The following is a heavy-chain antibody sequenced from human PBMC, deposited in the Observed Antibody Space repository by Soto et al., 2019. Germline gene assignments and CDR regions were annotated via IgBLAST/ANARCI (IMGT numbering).Heavy chain of an antibody. CDR3: ARDKDRQQLGGNYYYGIDV. V-gene: IGHV1-69*12. J-gene: IGHJ6*02. D-gene: IGHD3-3*02. CDR2: IIPILPTP. CDR1: GGTFGNSS. Sequence: QVQLVQSGAEVKKPGPSVTVSCKASGGTFGNSSISWVRQAPGQGLEWMGGIIPILPTPDYAQKFQGRVTIAADESTSTACMGLTSLRSEDTAVYDCARDKDRQQLGGNYYYGIDVWGQGTTITVSS.